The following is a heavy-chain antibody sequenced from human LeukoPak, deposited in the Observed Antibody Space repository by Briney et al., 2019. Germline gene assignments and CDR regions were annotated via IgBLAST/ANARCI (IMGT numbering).Heavy chain of an antibody. J-gene: IGHJ4*02. V-gene: IGHV4-59*08. CDR2: IYYNGIT. Sequence: SETLSLTCAVSGGSISGYYWIWIRQPPGKGLEWIGYIYYNGITNYNPSLKSRVTISVDTSKNQFSLKLSSVTAADTAVYYCARHLYSGYERVLDYWGQGTLVTVSS. D-gene: IGHD5-12*01. CDR1: GGSISGYY. CDR3: ARHLYSGYERVLDY.